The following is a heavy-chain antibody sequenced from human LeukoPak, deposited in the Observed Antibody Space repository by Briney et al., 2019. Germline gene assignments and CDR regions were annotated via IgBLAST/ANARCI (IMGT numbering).Heavy chain of an antibody. J-gene: IGHJ3*02. CDR3: AREIAVAGSAFDI. V-gene: IGHV4-30-4*01. CDR2: IHFSGST. Sequence: PSETLSLTCTVSGGSITGGDYYWSWIRQPPGKDLEWIGHIHFSGSTYYNPSLKGRVTISSDTSKNQFSLNLSSVTAADTAVYYCAREIAVAGSAFDIWGQGTMVTVSS. CDR1: GGSITGGDYY. D-gene: IGHD6-19*01.